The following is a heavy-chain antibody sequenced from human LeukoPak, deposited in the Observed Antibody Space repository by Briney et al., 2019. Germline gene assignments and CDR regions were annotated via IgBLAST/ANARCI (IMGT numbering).Heavy chain of an antibody. V-gene: IGHV1-2*06. J-gene: IGHJ4*02. CDR3: ARDRGYCSGGSCYKTLGY. Sequence: ASVKVSCKASGYTFTGYYMHWVRQAPGQGLEWMGRINPNSGGTNYAQKFQGRDTMTRDTSISTAYMELSRLRSDDTAVYYCARDRGYCSGGSCYKTLGYWGQGTLVTVSS. CDR2: INPNSGGT. CDR1: GYTFTGYY. D-gene: IGHD2-15*01.